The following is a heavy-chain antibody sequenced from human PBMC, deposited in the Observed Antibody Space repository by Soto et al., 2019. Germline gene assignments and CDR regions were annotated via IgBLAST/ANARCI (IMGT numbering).Heavy chain of an antibody. D-gene: IGHD1-26*01. CDR2: ISYDGSNK. CDR3: AKELMGWELHYIDY. Sequence: QVQLVESGGGVVQPGRSLRLSCAASGFTFSSYGMHWVRQAPGKGLEWVAVISYDGSNKYYADSVKGRFTISRDNSKNTLYLQMNSLRAEDTAVYYCAKELMGWELHYIDYWGQGTLVTVSS. CDR1: GFTFSSYG. J-gene: IGHJ4*02. V-gene: IGHV3-30*18.